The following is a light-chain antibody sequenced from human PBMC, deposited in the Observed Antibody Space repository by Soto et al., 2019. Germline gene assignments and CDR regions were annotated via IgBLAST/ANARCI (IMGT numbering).Light chain of an antibody. CDR2: EGS. V-gene: IGLV2-23*01. J-gene: IGLJ2*01. CDR1: SSDVGSYNL. Sequence: QSVLTQPASVSGSPGQSITISCTGTSSDVGSYNLVSWYQQHPGKAPKLMIYEGSKRPSGVSNRCSGSKSGNTASLTISGLQAEDEADYYCCSYAGSRADVVFGGGTKLTVL. CDR3: CSYAGSRADVV.